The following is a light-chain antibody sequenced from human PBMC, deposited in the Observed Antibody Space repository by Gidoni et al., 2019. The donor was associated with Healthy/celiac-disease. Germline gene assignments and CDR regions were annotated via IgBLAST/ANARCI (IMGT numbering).Light chain of an antibody. CDR2: DAS. CDR1: QSVSSY. V-gene: IGKV3-11*01. CDR3: QQRSNWPS. J-gene: IGKJ4*01. Sequence: EIVLTQSPATLSLSPGERATLSCRASQSVSSYLAWYQQKPGQAPRLPIYDASNRATGIPARFSGSGSVTDFTLTISSLEPEDFAVYYCQQRSNWPSFGGGTKVEIK.